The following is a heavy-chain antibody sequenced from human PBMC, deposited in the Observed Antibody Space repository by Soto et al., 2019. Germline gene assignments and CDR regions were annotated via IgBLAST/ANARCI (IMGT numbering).Heavy chain of an antibody. J-gene: IGHJ4*02. CDR2: ISPSFGTP. Sequence: QLVQSGAEVKKPGSSVTVSCKASGGTFSSYTISWVRQAPGQGLEWMAGISPSFGTPIYAQKFQDRVTITADDSTMTAYMEMNRLTSEDTAVYYCARVVVGSRLSLDYWGQGTLVTISS. CDR1: GGTFSSYT. V-gene: IGHV1-69*01. CDR3: ARVVVGSRLSLDY. D-gene: IGHD1-26*01.